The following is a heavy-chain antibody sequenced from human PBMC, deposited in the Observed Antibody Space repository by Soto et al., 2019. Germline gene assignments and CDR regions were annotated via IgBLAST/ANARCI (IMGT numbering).Heavy chain of an antibody. D-gene: IGHD2-21*02. J-gene: IGHJ4*02. CDR1: GGTFSSYT. CDR3: AAESGGNSA. CDR2: IIPILGIA. V-gene: IGHV1-69*02. Sequence: QVQLVQSGAEVKKPGSSVKVSCKASGGTFSSYTISWVRQAPGQGLEWMGRIIPILGIANYAQKFQGRATXXADKSPSTAYVELSSLRSEGTAVYYCAAESGGNSAWGQGTLVTVSS.